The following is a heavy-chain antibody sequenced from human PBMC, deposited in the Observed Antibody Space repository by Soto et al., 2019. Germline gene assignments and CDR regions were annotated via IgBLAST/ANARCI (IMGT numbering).Heavy chain of an antibody. Sequence: PGGSLRLSCAASGFTFSSYGMHWVRQAPGKGLEWVAVISYDGSNKYYADSVKGRFTISRDNSKITLYLQMNSLRAEDTAVYYCARRGDSKEIDFWGQGTLVTVSS. D-gene: IGHD3-22*01. V-gene: IGHV3-30*03. CDR1: GFTFSSYG. CDR3: ARRGDSKEIDF. J-gene: IGHJ4*02. CDR2: ISYDGSNK.